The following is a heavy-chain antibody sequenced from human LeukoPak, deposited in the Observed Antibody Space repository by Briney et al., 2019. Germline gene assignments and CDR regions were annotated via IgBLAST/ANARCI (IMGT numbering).Heavy chain of an antibody. J-gene: IGHJ4*02. CDR3: ASYSISSGGYFDY. CDR1: GGSISSGGYS. CDR2: IYYSGST. V-gene: IGHV4-61*08. Sequence: PSETLSLTCAVSGGSISSGGYSWSWIRQPPGKGLEWIGYIYYSGSTNYNPSLKSRVTISVDTSKNQFSLRLSSVTAADTAVYYCASYSISSGGYFDYWGQGTLVTVSS. D-gene: IGHD6-6*01.